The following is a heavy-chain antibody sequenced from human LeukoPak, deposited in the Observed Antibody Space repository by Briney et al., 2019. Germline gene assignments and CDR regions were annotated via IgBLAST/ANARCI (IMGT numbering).Heavy chain of an antibody. V-gene: IGHV3-23*01. Sequence: GGSLRLPCVVSGISLSNYAMTWVRQAPGKGLEWVSYISERGGSTTYADSVKGRFTISRDTSLNTLYLQMTSLRAEDTAVYFCAKRGIVIRGILVIGYHQEAYHYDYWGQGVLVTVSS. CDR3: AKRGIVIRGILVIGYHQEAYHYDY. J-gene: IGHJ4*02. D-gene: IGHD3-10*01. CDR2: ISERGGST. CDR1: GISLSNYA.